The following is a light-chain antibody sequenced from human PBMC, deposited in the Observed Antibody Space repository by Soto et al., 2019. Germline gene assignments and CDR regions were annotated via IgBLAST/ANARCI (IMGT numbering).Light chain of an antibody. V-gene: IGKV1-39*01. J-gene: IGKJ4*01. CDR1: RRITRF. CDR2: AAS. CDR3: QQSYSTLVT. Sequence: DIQMTQSPSSLSASVGDRVTITCRASRRITRFLNWYQQKPGKAPKLLIYAASNLESGVPSRFSGSGSGTDFTLTISRLQPEDFAAYYCQQSYSTLVTFGGGTKVEIK.